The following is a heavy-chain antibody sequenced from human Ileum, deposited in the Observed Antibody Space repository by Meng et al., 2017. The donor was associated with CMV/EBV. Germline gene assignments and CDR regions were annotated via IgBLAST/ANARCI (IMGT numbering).Heavy chain of an antibody. CDR2: INQDGSEK. V-gene: IGHV3-7*01. CDR1: GFTFSSYW. Sequence: GESLKISCAASGFTFSSYWMSWLRQAPGKGLEWVANINQDGSEKYYVDSVKGRFTISRDNAKNSLYLKMNSLRAEDTAVYYCARRYSSLELFDYWGQGNLVTVSS. D-gene: IGHD6-19*01. CDR3: ARRYSSLELFDY. J-gene: IGHJ4*02.